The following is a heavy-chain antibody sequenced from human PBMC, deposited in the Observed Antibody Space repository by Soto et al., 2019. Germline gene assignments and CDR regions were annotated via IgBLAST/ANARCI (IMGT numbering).Heavy chain of an antibody. J-gene: IGHJ5*02. CDR1: GGSFSGYY. D-gene: IGHD3-9*01. V-gene: IGHV4-34*01. CDR2: INHSGST. CDR3: ARGLPIFTGYYHLYKNWFDP. Sequence: QVQLQQWGAGLLKPSETLSLTCAVYGGSFSGYYWSWIRQPPGKGLEWSGEINHSGSTNYNPSLKSRVTISVDTSKYQFSLKLSSVTAADTAVYYCARGLPIFTGYYHLYKNWFDPWGQSTLVTVSS.